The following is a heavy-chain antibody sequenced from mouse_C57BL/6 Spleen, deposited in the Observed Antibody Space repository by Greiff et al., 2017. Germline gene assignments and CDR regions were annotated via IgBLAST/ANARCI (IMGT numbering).Heavy chain of an antibody. CDR3: ARIDYYGNYAMDY. CDR2: LYPGDGDT. J-gene: IGHJ4*01. D-gene: IGHD1-1*01. CDR1: GYAFSSYW. V-gene: IGHV1-80*01. Sequence: QVQLQQSGAELVKPGASVKISCKASGYAFSSYWMNWVKQRPGKGLAWIGQLYPGDGDTNYNGKFKGKATMTADKSSSTAYMQLNSLTSEDSAVYFCARIDYYGNYAMDYWGQGTSVTVSS.